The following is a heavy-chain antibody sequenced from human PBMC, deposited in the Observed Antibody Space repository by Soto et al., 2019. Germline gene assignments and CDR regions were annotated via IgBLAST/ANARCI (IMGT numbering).Heavy chain of an antibody. CDR2: ISSDGSEK. Sequence: QVQLVESGGGVVQPGRSLRLSCAASGFTFSTYGLHWVRQAPGQGLEWVTVISSDGSEKQYIDSVKGRFTISRDNSKNTLFLQMNSLRVEDTGLYYCARDLGRRGVINGGVDYWGQGTLVTVSS. D-gene: IGHD3-10*01. V-gene: IGHV3-30*03. CDR3: ARDLGRRGVINGGVDY. CDR1: GFTFSTYG. J-gene: IGHJ4*02.